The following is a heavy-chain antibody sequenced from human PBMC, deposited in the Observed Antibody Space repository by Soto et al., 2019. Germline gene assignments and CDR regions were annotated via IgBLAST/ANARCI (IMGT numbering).Heavy chain of an antibody. CDR2: IIPIFGTA. V-gene: IGHV1-69*13. Sequence: ASVTVSCKASGGTFSSYAISWVRQAPGQGLEWMGGIIPIFGTANYAQKFQGRVTITADESTSTAYMELSSLRSEDTAVYYCANGGYSSSWYKNWFDPWGQGTLVTVSS. D-gene: IGHD6-13*01. CDR3: ANGGYSSSWYKNWFDP. J-gene: IGHJ5*02. CDR1: GGTFSSYA.